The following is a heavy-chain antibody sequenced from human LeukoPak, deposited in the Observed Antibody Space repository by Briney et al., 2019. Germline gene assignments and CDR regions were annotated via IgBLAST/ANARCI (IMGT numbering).Heavy chain of an antibody. V-gene: IGHV3-74*01. CDR1: GLTFSGYW. CDR2: ININGSST. J-gene: IGHJ4*02. CDR3: ARDHISSGKGCHHLQY. D-gene: IGHD2-15*01. Sequence: GGSLRLSCAASGLTFSGYWIDWGRQAPGKGLVWVSRININGSSTIYADSVRGRFTISRDNAKNPLYLQMNTLATAEKAVFYCARDHISSGKGCHHLQYWGQGTLVTVSS.